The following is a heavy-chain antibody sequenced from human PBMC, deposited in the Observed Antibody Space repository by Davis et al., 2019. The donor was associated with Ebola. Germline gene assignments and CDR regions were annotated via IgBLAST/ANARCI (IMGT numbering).Heavy chain of an antibody. D-gene: IGHD7-27*01. CDR2: IRSKANSYAT. CDR1: GFTFSGSA. V-gene: IGHV3-73*01. CDR3: TSGGTGEDY. J-gene: IGHJ4*02. Sequence: GESLKISCAASGFTFSGSAMHWVRQASGKGLEWVGRIRSKANSYATAYAASVKGRFTISRDDSKNTAYLQMNSLKTEDTAVYYCTSGGTGEDYWGQGTRVTVSS.